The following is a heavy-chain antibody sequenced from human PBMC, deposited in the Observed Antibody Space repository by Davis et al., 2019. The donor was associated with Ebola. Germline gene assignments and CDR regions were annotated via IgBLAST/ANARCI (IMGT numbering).Heavy chain of an antibody. D-gene: IGHD3-10*01. Sequence: GESLKISCVVSGLSVSDSYMSWVRQPPGKGLVWVSRIKSVGTTISYADSVKGRFTISRDNAKNTLFLQMNSLRAEDTAVYYCARDGENYSDFDYWGQGTLVTVSS. CDR1: GLSVSDSY. CDR3: ARDGENYSDFDY. CDR2: IKSVGTTI. V-gene: IGHV3-74*01. J-gene: IGHJ4*02.